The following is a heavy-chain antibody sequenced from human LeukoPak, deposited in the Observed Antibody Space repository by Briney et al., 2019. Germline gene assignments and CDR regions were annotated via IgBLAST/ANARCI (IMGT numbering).Heavy chain of an antibody. D-gene: IGHD3-9*01. CDR2: ISGSGGST. J-gene: IGHJ4*02. Sequence: GGSLRLSCAASGFTFSSYAMSWVRQAPGKGLEWVSAISGSGGSTYYADSVKGRFTISRDNSKNTLYLQMNSLRAEDTAVYYCVKDYDILTGYPTTFDYWGQGTLVTVSS. CDR3: VKDYDILTGYPTTFDY. V-gene: IGHV3-23*01. CDR1: GFTFSSYA.